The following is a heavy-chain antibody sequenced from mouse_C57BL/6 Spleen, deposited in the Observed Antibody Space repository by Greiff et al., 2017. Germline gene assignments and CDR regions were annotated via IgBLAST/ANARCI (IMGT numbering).Heavy chain of an antibody. J-gene: IGHJ2*01. CDR3: AYYGSSYGFDY. Sequence: EVQLQQSGPELVKPGASVKISCKASGYTFTDSYMNWVKQSHGKSLEWIGDVNPNNGGTSYNQKFKGKATLTVDKSSSTACMELRSLTSEDSAVYCCAYYGSSYGFDYWGQGTTLTVSS. CDR2: VNPNNGGT. CDR1: GYTFTDSY. V-gene: IGHV1-26*01. D-gene: IGHD1-1*01.